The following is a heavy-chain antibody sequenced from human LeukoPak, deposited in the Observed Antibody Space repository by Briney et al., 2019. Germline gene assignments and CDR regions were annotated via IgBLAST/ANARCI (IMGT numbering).Heavy chain of an antibody. Sequence: GESLKISCKGSGYSFTSYWIGWVRQMPGKGLEWMGTIYPGDSDTRYSPSFQGQVTISADKSISTAYLQWSSLKASDTAMYYCARVYIVVVTGVWGLDWFDPWGQGTLVTVSS. V-gene: IGHV5-51*01. CDR3: ARVYIVVVTGVWGLDWFDP. J-gene: IGHJ5*02. CDR2: IYPGDSDT. D-gene: IGHD2-21*02. CDR1: GYSFTSYW.